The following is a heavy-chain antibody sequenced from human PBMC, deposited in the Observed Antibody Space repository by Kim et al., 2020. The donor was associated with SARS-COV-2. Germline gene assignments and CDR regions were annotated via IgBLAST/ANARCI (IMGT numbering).Heavy chain of an antibody. CDR1: GFTFSSYA. CDR2: ISGSGDRT. CDR3: AKAIGYCSRTSCYVYFDY. J-gene: IGHJ4*02. D-gene: IGHD2-2*01. V-gene: IGHV3-23*01. Sequence: GGSLRLSCAASGFTFSSYAIIWVRQAPGKGLEWVSSISGSGDRTFYGDSVKGRFTISRDNSKNTVYLQMNSLRADDTAQYYCAKAIGYCSRTSCYVYFDYWGQGTLVTVSS.